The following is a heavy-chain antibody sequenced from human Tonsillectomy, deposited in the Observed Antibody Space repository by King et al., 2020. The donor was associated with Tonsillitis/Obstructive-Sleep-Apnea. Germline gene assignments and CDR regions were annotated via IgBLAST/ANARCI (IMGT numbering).Heavy chain of an antibody. D-gene: IGHD3-3*01. CDR2: IIPIFGTA. V-gene: IGHV1-69*01. Sequence: VQLVQSGAEVKKPGSSVKVSCKASGGTFSRFAFSWVRQAPGQGLEWMGGIIPIFGTANYAQKFQGRVTITADESTSTVYMELSSLRSEDTAVYYCAGXWSGYSWNYFDYXGQGTLVTVSS. CDR3: AGXWSGYSWNYFDY. CDR1: GGTFSRFA. J-gene: IGHJ4*02.